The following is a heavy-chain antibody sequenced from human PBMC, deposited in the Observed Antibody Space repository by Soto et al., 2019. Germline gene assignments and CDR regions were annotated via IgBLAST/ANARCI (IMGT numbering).Heavy chain of an antibody. CDR2: IYYSGST. V-gene: IGHV4-59*01. D-gene: IGHD6-19*01. CDR3: ARVRSGWWYFDY. Sequence: PSETLSLTCTVSGGSISSYYWSWIRQPPGKGPEWIGYIYYSGSTNYNPSLKSRVTISVNTSKNQFSLKLTSVTAADTAVYYCARVRSGWWYFDYWGQGTLVTVSS. CDR1: GGSISSYY. J-gene: IGHJ4*02.